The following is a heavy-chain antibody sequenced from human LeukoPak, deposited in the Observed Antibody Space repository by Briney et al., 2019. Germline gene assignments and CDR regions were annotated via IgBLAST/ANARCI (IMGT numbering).Heavy chain of an antibody. J-gene: IGHJ5*02. V-gene: IGHV3-11*01. CDR2: ISSSGSTI. CDR3: ARGPPFSSSWYSFWFDP. D-gene: IGHD6-13*01. CDR1: GFTFSDYY. Sequence: GGSLRLSCAASGFTFSDYYMSWIRQAPGKGLEWVSYISSSGSTIYYADSVKGRFTIYRDNAKNSLYLQMNSLRAEDTAVYYCARGPPFSSSWYSFWFDPWGQGTLVTVSS.